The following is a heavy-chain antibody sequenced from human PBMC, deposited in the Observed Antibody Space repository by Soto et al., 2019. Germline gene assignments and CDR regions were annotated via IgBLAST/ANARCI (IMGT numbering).Heavy chain of an antibody. V-gene: IGHV3-11*01. CDR2: ISSSGSTI. D-gene: IGHD6-13*01. CDR3: ARAPSVGRKLVLN. Sequence: QVQLVESGGGLVKPGGSLRLSCAVSGFTFSDYYMSWIRQAPGKGLEWVSYISSSGSTIYYTDSVKGRFTISRDNAKNSLYLQMNSLRADDTAVYYCARAPSVGRKLVLNWGQGTLVTVSS. J-gene: IGHJ4*02. CDR1: GFTFSDYY.